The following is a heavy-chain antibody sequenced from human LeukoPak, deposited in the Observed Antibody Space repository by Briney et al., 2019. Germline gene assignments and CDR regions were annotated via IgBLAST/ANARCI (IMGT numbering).Heavy chain of an antibody. Sequence: TGGSLRLSCAASGFTFSRYGMHWVRQAPGKGLEWVAVISYDGSNKYYADSVKGRFTISRDNSNNTLYLQMNSLRAEDTAVYYCAKRGIAAAGTWAEIVWGPIDYWGQGTLVTVSS. V-gene: IGHV3-30*18. CDR2: ISYDGSNK. J-gene: IGHJ4*02. CDR1: GFTFSRYG. D-gene: IGHD6-13*01. CDR3: AKRGIAAAGTWAEIVWGPIDY.